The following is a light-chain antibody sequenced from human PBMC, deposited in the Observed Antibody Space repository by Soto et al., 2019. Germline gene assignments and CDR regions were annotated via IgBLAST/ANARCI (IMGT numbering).Light chain of an antibody. CDR2: GNS. Sequence: QSVLTQPPSASGAPGQRVTLSCTGRSSNIGAGYDVHWYQQHPGTAPKHLIYGNSNRPSGVPDRFSGSKSGTSASLAITGLQAEDEADYYCQSYDSSLSAYVFGTGTKVTVL. J-gene: IGLJ1*01. V-gene: IGLV1-40*01. CDR3: QSYDSSLSAYV. CDR1: SSNIGAGYD.